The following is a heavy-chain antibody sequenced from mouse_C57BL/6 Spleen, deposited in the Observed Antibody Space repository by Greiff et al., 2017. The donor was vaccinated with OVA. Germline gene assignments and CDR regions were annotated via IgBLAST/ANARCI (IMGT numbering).Heavy chain of an antibody. Sequence: VQLQQPGAELVRPGSSVKLSCKASGYTFTSYWMDWVKQRPGQGLEWIGNIYPSDSETHYNQKFKDKATLTVDKSSSTAYMQLSSLTSEDSAVYYWARTVGALDYLDYWGQGTTLTVSS. CDR3: ARTVGALDYLDY. V-gene: IGHV1-61*01. CDR1: GYTFTSYW. J-gene: IGHJ2*01. CDR2: IYPSDSET. D-gene: IGHD1-1*01.